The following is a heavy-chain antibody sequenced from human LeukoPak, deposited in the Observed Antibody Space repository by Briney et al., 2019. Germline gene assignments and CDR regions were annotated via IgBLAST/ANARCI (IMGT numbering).Heavy chain of an antibody. J-gene: IGHJ4*02. CDR3: ARAKTGTTGNFDY. D-gene: IGHD1-7*01. CDR1: GYSISSGFY. CDR2: IYHSGST. Sequence: SETLSLTCAVSGYSISSGFYWGWIRQPPGKGLECIGTIYHSGSTYYNPSLKSRVTISVDTSKNQFSLRVSSVTAADTAVYYCARAKTGTTGNFDYWGQGTLVTVSS. V-gene: IGHV4-38-2*01.